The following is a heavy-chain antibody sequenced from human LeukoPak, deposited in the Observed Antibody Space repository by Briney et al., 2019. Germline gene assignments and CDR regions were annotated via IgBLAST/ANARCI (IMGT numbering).Heavy chain of an antibody. CDR2: IIPIFGTA. Sequence: ASVKVSCKASGGTFSSYAISWVRQAPGQGLEWMGRIIPIFGTANYAQKFQGRVTITTDESTSIAYMELSSLRSEDTAVYYCAREREDDYGGNYYYYMDVWGKGTTVTVSS. J-gene: IGHJ6*03. CDR3: AREREDDYGGNYYYYMDV. D-gene: IGHD4-23*01. V-gene: IGHV1-69*05. CDR1: GGTFSSYA.